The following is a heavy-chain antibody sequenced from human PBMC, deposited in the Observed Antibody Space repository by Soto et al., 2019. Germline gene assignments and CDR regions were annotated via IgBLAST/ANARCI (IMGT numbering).Heavy chain of an antibody. Sequence: QVQLVQSGAEVKKPGSSVKVSCKASGGTFSSYTISWVRQAPGQGLEWMGRIIPILGIANYAQKLQGRVTSTADKSTSTAYMELSSLRSEDTAVYYCASTHPKIIVVVPAAGDGWFDPWGQGTLVTVSS. CDR3: ASTHPKIIVVVPAAGDGWFDP. D-gene: IGHD2-2*01. V-gene: IGHV1-69*02. CDR2: IIPILGIA. CDR1: GGTFSSYT. J-gene: IGHJ5*02.